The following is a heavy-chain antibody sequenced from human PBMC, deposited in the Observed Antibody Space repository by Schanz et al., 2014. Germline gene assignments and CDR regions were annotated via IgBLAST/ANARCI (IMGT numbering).Heavy chain of an antibody. J-gene: IGHJ4*02. Sequence: QVQLVQSGTEVQKLGASVKVSCKASGYSFISHAIHWVRQAPGQRLEWMGWINAANGNTRYSQKFQGRVTMTRDVSSTTAFLELRSLRYDDTAVYYCARDLISSGWYGWGQGTLVTVSS. CDR1: GYSFISHA. V-gene: IGHV1-3*01. CDR3: ARDLISSGWYG. CDR2: INAANGNT. D-gene: IGHD6-19*01.